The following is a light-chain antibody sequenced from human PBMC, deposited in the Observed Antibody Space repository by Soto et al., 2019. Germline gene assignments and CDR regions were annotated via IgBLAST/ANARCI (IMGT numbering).Light chain of an antibody. CDR2: DAS. V-gene: IGKV3-20*01. CDR3: QQYGSSTRT. Sequence: EIVLTQSPGTLSWSPGEIATLSCSASQSVRSSYLAWYQQKPGQAPRFLIYDASSRATDIPDRFSGRGSGTDFTLTISRLEPEDFAVDYCQQYGSSTRTFGGGTKVEIK. CDR1: QSVRSSY. J-gene: IGKJ4*01.